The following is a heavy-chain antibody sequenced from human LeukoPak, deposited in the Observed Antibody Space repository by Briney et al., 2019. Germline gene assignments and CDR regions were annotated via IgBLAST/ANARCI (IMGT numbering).Heavy chain of an antibody. V-gene: IGHV1-18*01. CDR1: GYMFTSYG. Sequence: ASVKVSCKASGYMFTSYGISWVRQAPGQGLEWMGWISAYNGYTQYAQKVQGRVTMTTDTSTSTAYMELSRLRSDDTAVYYCARSEFDYWGQGTLVTVSS. J-gene: IGHJ4*02. CDR3: ARSEFDY. CDR2: ISAYNGYT.